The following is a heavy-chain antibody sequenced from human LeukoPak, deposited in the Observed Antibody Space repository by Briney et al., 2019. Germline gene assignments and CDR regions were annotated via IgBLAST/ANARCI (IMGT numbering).Heavy chain of an antibody. J-gene: IGHJ6*02. V-gene: IGHV3-23*01. CDR3: ATYCSSTSCYYYYGMDV. CDR1: GFTFSSYA. D-gene: IGHD2-2*01. Sequence: PGGSLRLSCAASGFTFSSYAMSWVRQAPGKWLEWVSAISGSGGSTFYADSVKGRFTISRDNSKNTLYLPMNRLRADDTAVYYSATYCSSTSCYYYYGMDVWGQGTTVTVSS. CDR2: ISGSGGST.